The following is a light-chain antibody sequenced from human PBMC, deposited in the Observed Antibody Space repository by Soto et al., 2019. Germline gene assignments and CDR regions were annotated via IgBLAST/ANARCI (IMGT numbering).Light chain of an antibody. Sequence: EIVLTQSPATLSLSPAERATLSCRASQSVFNYLAWYQQKPGQAPRLLIYDASDRATGIPARFTGSGSGTDFTLTISSLEPEDFAVYYCQHRSNWPGTFGLGTKVDIK. J-gene: IGKJ1*01. V-gene: IGKV3-11*01. CDR2: DAS. CDR1: QSVFNY. CDR3: QHRSNWPGT.